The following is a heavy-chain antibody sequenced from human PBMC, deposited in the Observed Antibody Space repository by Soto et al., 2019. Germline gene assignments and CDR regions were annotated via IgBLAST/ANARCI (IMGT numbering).Heavy chain of an antibody. Sequence: QVQLVQSGAEVKKPGASVKVSCKASDYTFSSYGISWVRQAPGQGHEWMGWIGADNGNTNYAQKFQGRVTMTTDTATSTAYMELRSLRSDDTAVYYCARDLVLGVVILDDWGQGTLVTVSS. CDR3: ARDLVLGVVILDD. CDR1: DYTFSSYG. D-gene: IGHD3-3*01. CDR2: IGADNGNT. V-gene: IGHV1-18*01. J-gene: IGHJ4*02.